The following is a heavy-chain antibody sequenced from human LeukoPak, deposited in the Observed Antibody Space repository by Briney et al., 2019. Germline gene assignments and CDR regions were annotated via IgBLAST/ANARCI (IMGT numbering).Heavy chain of an antibody. CDR3: AKGAYDYIEMGYFDD. V-gene: IGHV3-23*01. J-gene: IGHJ4*02. D-gene: IGHD5-12*01. CDR2: IIGSSGDT. Sequence: GGSLKLSCAASGFRFSNFAMSWVRQAPGKGLEWVSLIIGSSGDTLYADSVKGRFTISRDISKNRLYLQMNSLRAEDTALYYCAKGAYDYIEMGYFDDWGQGTLVTVSS. CDR1: GFRFSNFA.